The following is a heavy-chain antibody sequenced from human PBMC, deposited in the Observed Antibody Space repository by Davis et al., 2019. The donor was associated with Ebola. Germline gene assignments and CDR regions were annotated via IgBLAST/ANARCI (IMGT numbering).Heavy chain of an antibody. CDR1: GGSISSSSYY. CDR3: AKDSGYYDFWSGLMDV. J-gene: IGHJ6*02. D-gene: IGHD3-3*01. V-gene: IGHV4-39*02. Sequence: SETLSLTCTVSGGSISSSSYYWGWIRQPPGKGLEWIGSIYYSGSTYYNPSLKSRVTISVDTSKNQFSLKLSSVTAADTAVYYCAKDSGYYDFWSGLMDVWGQGTTVTVSS. CDR2: IYYSGST.